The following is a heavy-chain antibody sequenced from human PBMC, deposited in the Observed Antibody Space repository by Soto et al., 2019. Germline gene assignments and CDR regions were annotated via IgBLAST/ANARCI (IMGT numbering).Heavy chain of an antibody. V-gene: IGHV3-49*04. D-gene: IGHD4-17*01. CDR1: GFTFGDYA. CDR3: TREGLVGLYGGMDV. Sequence: SLRLSCTASGFTFGDYAMSWVRQAPGKGLEWVGFIRSKAYGGTTEYAASVKGRFTISRDDSKSIAYLQMNSLKTEDTAVYYWTREGLVGLYGGMDVWGQGTTVTVSS. J-gene: IGHJ6*02. CDR2: IRSKAYGGTT.